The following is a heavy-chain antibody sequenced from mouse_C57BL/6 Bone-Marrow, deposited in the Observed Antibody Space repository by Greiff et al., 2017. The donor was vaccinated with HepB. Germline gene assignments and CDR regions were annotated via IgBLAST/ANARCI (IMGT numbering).Heavy chain of an antibody. CDR2: INPSNGGT. D-gene: IGHD4-1*01. Sequence: VQLQQSGTELVKPGASVKLSCKASGYTFTSYWMHWVKQRPGQGLEWIGNINPSNGGTNYNEKFKSKATLTVDKSSSTAYMQLSSLTSEDSAVYYCARWGNWDVYWYFDVWGTGTTVTVSS. CDR1: GYTFTSYW. CDR3: ARWGNWDVYWYFDV. J-gene: IGHJ1*03. V-gene: IGHV1-53*01.